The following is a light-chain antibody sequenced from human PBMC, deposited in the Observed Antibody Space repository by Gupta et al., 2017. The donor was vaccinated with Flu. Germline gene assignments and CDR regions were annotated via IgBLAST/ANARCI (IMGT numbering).Light chain of an antibody. V-gene: IGKV3-15*01. CDR1: QSVSSN. J-gene: IGKJ5*01. Sequence: EIVMTQSPATLSVSPGERATLSCRASQSVSSNLAWYQQKPGQAPRLLIYGASTRATGIPARFSGSGSGKEFTLTISSLQYEDFAVYYCQQYNNWPSFGQGTRLEIK. CDR2: GAS. CDR3: QQYNNWPS.